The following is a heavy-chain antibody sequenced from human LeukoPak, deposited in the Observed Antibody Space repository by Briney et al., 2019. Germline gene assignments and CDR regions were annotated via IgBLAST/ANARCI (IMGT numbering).Heavy chain of an antibody. Sequence: GGTLRLSCTASGFTFSSYGMHWVRQAPGKGLEWVSVIYRGGSTYYADSVKGRFTISRDNSKNTLYLQMNSLRAEDTAVYYCASLSGGSGSYHWNGAFDIWGQGTMVTVSS. CDR1: GFTFSSYG. J-gene: IGHJ3*02. V-gene: IGHV3-66*01. CDR2: IYRGGST. D-gene: IGHD3-10*01. CDR3: ASLSGGSGSYHWNGAFDI.